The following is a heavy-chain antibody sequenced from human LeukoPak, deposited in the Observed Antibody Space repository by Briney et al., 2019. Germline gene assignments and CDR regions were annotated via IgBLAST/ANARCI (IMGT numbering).Heavy chain of an antibody. CDR3: ARHRVGSGDTYYDFWSGYSGFDP. CDR2: IYHSGST. V-gene: IGHV4-38-2*01. CDR1: GYSISSGYY. J-gene: IGHJ5*02. Sequence: SETLSLTCAVSGYSISSGYYWCWIRQPPGKGVEWIGSIYHSGSTYYNPSLKSRAPTSVTTSKTQSSLKLSPVPAADTAVYYCARHRVGSGDTYYDFWSGYSGFDPWGQGTLVTVSS. D-gene: IGHD3-3*01.